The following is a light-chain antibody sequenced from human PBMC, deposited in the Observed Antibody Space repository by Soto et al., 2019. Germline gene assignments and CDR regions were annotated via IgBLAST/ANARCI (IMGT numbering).Light chain of an antibody. CDR2: DVT. V-gene: IGLV2-14*01. CDR1: SSDNGGYDY. J-gene: IGLJ2*01. CDR3: SSYTSTSTLVV. Sequence: QSVLTQPASVSGSPGQSITISCTGTSSDNGGYDYVSWYQQYPGKVPKLMIYDVTNRASGVPSRFSASKSGDTASLTISGLQAEDEADYYCSSYTSTSTLVVFGGGTKLTVL.